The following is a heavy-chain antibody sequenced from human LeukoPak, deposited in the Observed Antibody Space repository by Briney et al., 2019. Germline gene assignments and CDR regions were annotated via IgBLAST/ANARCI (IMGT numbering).Heavy chain of an antibody. J-gene: IGHJ6*03. Sequence: SVKVSCKASGGTFISYAISWVRQAPGQGLEWMGGIIPIFGTANYAQKFQGRVTITADESTSTAYMELSSLRSEDTAVYYCAIAPYCTNGVCALYYYYYYMDVWGKGTTVTVSS. CDR3: AIAPYCTNGVCALYYYYYYMDV. D-gene: IGHD2-8*01. CDR1: GGTFISYA. CDR2: IIPIFGTA. V-gene: IGHV1-69*01.